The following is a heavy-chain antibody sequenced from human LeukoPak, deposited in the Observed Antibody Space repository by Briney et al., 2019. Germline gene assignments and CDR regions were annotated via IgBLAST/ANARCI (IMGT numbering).Heavy chain of an antibody. CDR2: INHNGNVN. Sequence: PGVSLRLSCAASGFTFSSYWMNWARQAPGKGLEWVASINHNGNVNYYVDSVKGRFTISRDNAKNSLYLQRSNLRAEDTAVYFCARGGCLDVWGQGATVTVSS. CDR1: GFTFSSYW. D-gene: IGHD3-16*01. CDR3: ARGGCLDV. V-gene: IGHV3-7*03. J-gene: IGHJ6*02.